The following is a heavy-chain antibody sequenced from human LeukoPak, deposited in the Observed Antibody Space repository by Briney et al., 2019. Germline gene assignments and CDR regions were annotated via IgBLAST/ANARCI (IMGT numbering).Heavy chain of an antibody. Sequence: GGSLRLSCAASGFTVSSNYMSWVRQAPGKGLEWVSVIYSGGSTYYADSVKGRFTISRDNSKNTLYLQMNSLRAEDTAVYYYARTRGDTYYFDYWGQGTLVTVSS. CDR2: IYSGGST. CDR3: ARTRGDTYYFDY. D-gene: IGHD3-16*01. V-gene: IGHV3-66*01. J-gene: IGHJ4*02. CDR1: GFTVSSNY.